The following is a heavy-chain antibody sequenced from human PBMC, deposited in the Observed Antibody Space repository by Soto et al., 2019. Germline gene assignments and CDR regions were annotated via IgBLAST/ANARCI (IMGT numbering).Heavy chain of an antibody. CDR2: ISGSGGST. CDR1: GFTFSSYA. Sequence: GGSLRLSCAASGFTFSSYAMSWVRQAPGKGLEWVSAISGSGGSTYYADSVKGRFTISRDNSKNTLYLQMNSLRAEDTAVYYCAKYEVAELPAIHNWFDPWGQGTLVTVSS. J-gene: IGHJ5*02. D-gene: IGHD1-26*01. CDR3: AKYEVAELPAIHNWFDP. V-gene: IGHV3-23*01.